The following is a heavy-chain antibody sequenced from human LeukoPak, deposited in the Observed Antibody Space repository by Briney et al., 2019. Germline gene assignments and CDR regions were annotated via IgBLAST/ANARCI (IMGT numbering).Heavy chain of an antibody. D-gene: IGHD2-15*01. J-gene: IGHJ4*02. V-gene: IGHV3-23*01. CDR2: ISGSGDNT. Sequence: GGSLRLSCAASGFTFSDYYMSWIRQAPGKGLEWVSAISGSGDNTYYADSVKGRFTISRDNSKNTLFLQIDSLRAEDTALYYCAKDEVLSQYCSGGSCSPFDYWGQGTLVTVSS. CDR3: AKDEVLSQYCSGGSCSPFDY. CDR1: GFTFSDYY.